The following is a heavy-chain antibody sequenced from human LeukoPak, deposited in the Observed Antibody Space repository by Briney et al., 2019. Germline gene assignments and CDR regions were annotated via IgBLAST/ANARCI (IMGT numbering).Heavy chain of an antibody. CDR1: GFTFSSYS. Sequence: GGSLRLSCAASGFTFSSYSMNWVRQAPGKGLEWVSSISSGSSYIYYADSVKGRFTISRDNAKNSLYLQMNSLRAEDTAVYYCARDSPSVATAFDYWGQGTLVTVSS. J-gene: IGHJ4*02. CDR2: ISSGSSYI. CDR3: ARDSPSVATAFDY. D-gene: IGHD5-12*01. V-gene: IGHV3-21*01.